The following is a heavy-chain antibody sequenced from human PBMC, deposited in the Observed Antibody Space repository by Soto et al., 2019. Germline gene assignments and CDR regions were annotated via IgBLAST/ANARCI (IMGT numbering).Heavy chain of an antibody. J-gene: IGHJ4*02. CDR2: ISAYNTNT. CDR3: ARDTPPTDY. CDR1: GYTFTSYH. Sequence: QVQLVQSGAEVKKPGASVKVSCKTSGYTFTSYHISWVRQAPGQGLEWMGWISAYNTNTNYAQKFQGRVTMNTDTLTSTAYMELRSLRSDDPAVSYCARDTPPTDYWGQGTQVTVSS. V-gene: IGHV1-18*01.